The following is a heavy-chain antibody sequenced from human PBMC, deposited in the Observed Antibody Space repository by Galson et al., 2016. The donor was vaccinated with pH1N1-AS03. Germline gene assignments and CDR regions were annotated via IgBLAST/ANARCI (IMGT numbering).Heavy chain of an antibody. Sequence: SVKVSCKASGYTFTTYYVHWVRQAPGQGLEWVGRINPVTGETDSPQKFQDRVTLTRDKSISTAYLDLSGLTFDDTAVYYCVLLQVPTTPGYWGQGTLVTVSS. CDR3: VLLQVPTTPGY. CDR2: INPVTGET. V-gene: IGHV1-2*06. CDR1: GYTFTTYY. J-gene: IGHJ4*02. D-gene: IGHD1-26*01.